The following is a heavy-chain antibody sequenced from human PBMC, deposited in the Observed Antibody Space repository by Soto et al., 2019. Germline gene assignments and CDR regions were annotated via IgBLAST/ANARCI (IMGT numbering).Heavy chain of an antibody. V-gene: IGHV1-8*01. J-gene: IGHJ4*02. Sequence: ASVKVSCKASAYTFTNHDINWVRQATGQGLEWMGWMNPDSGSAGYAQKFQGRVTMTRDTSINTAYMELSSLTSDDTAVYYCAREISTIFGLSITYYFDYWGQGNLVTVSS. CDR3: AREISTIFGLSITYYFDY. CDR2: MNPDSGSA. CDR1: AYTFTNHD. D-gene: IGHD3-3*01.